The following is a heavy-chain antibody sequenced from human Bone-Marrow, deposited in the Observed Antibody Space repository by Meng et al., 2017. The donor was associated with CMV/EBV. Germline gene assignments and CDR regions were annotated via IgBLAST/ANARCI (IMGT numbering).Heavy chain of an antibody. V-gene: IGHV1-69*04. CDR3: ARERWS. Sequence: SVKVSCKASGYTFTSYEINWVRQAPGQGLEWMGRIIPMLEITNYAQRFQGRVTITADKSTTTAYMELSSLTSEDTAVYYCARERWSWGQGTLVTVSS. J-gene: IGHJ5*02. CDR2: IIPMLEIT. CDR1: GYTFTSYE. D-gene: IGHD2-15*01.